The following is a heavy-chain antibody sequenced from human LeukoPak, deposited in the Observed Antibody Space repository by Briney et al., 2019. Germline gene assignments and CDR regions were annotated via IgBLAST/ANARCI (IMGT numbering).Heavy chain of an antibody. Sequence: SQTLSLTCAISGDSVSSNSAAWDWIRQSPSRGLEWLGRTYYRSKWYYGYAVAVKSRISINPDTSKNQFSPQFSPVTPENTAVYCGARDPVGGCTIFVCWGQGTLVIVSS. CDR2: TYYRSKWYY. D-gene: IGHD3-16*01. CDR1: GDSVSSNSAA. J-gene: IGHJ4*02. CDR3: ARDPVGGCTIFVC. V-gene: IGHV6-1*01.